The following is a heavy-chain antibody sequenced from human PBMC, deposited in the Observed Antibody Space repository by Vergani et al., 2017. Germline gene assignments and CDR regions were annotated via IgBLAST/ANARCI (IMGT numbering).Heavy chain of an antibody. J-gene: IGHJ4*02. Sequence: VQLVESGGGVVQPGRSLRLSCAASGFTFIQYGMHWVRQAPGKGLEWVSYISGSSSDISYADSVKGRFTISRDNAKNSLYLQMNSLRAEDTALYYCARAEYQLPYHYWGQGTLVTVSS. CDR2: ISGSSSDI. CDR3: ARAEYQLPYHY. V-gene: IGHV3-48*01. CDR1: GFTFIQYG. D-gene: IGHD2-2*01.